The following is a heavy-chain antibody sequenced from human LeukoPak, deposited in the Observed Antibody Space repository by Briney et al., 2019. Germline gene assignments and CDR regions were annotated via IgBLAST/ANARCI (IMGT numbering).Heavy chain of an antibody. D-gene: IGHD4-17*01. V-gene: IGHV3-30*18. CDR2: ISYDGSNK. Sequence: GGSLRLSCAASGFTFSTYGMHWVRQAPGKGLEWVAVISYDGSNKYYADSVKGRFTISRDNSKSTLYLQMNSLRAEDTAVYYCAKGGADYGEYDYWGQGTLVTVPS. CDR1: GFTFSTYG. CDR3: AKGGADYGEYDY. J-gene: IGHJ4*02.